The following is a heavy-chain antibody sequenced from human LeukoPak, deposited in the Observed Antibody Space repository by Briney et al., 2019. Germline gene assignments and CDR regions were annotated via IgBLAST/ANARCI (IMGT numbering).Heavy chain of an antibody. CDR2: IYYSGNI. Sequence: SETLSLTCADSGVSISPYYWSWIRQPPGKGLEWIGYIYYSGNINYNPSLKSRVTISVDTSKNQLSLKLSSVTAADTAVYYCARNPLGNCSSASCLRYWYFDLWGRGTRVTVSS. V-gene: IGHV4-59*01. J-gene: IGHJ2*01. D-gene: IGHD2-2*01. CDR1: GVSISPYY. CDR3: ARNPLGNCSSASCLRYWYFDL.